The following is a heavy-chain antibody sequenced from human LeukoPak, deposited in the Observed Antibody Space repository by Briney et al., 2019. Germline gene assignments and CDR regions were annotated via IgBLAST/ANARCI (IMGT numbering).Heavy chain of an antibody. CDR1: GFTFSSYA. J-gene: IGHJ3*02. V-gene: IGHV3-30*04. Sequence: GGSLRLSCAASGFTFSSYAMHWVRQAPGKGLEWVAVISYDGSNKYYADSVKGRFTISRDNSKNTLYLQMNSLRAEDTAVYYCARDPPYDAFDIWGQGTMVTVSS. CDR3: ARDPPYDAFDI. CDR2: ISYDGSNK.